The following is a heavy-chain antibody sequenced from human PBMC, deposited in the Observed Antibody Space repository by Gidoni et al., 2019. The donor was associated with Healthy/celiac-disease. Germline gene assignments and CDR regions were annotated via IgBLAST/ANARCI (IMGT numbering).Heavy chain of an antibody. CDR3: ARAVGYYDSSGYYHIYFDY. V-gene: IGHV4-31*03. CDR2: IYYSGST. Sequence: QVQLQESGPGLVKPSQTLSLTCTVSGGSISSGGYYWSWIRQHPGKGLEWIGYIYYSGSTYYNPSLKSRVTISVDTSKNQFSLKLSSVTAADTAVYYCARAVGYYDSSGYYHIYFDYWGQGTLVTVSS. D-gene: IGHD3-22*01. CDR1: GGSISSGGYY. J-gene: IGHJ4*02.